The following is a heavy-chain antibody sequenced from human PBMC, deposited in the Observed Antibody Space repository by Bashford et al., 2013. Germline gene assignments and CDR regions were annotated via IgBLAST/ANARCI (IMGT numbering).Heavy chain of an antibody. J-gene: IGHJ2*01. Sequence: SLRLSCAASGFTFGSYAMHWVRQAPGKGLEWVSGISWNSGSIGYADSVKGRFTISRDNAKNSLYLQMNSLRAEDTALYYCAKDGKMATIIKSWYFDLWGRGTLVTVSS. D-gene: IGHD5-24*01. V-gene: IGHV3-9*01. CDR3: AKDGKMATIIKSWYFDL. CDR1: GFTFGSYA. CDR2: ISWNSGSI.